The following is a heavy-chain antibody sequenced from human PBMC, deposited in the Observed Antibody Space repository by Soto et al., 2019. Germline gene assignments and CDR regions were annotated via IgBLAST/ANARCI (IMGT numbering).Heavy chain of an antibody. J-gene: IGHJ4*02. CDR2: IYYSGRT. V-gene: IGHV4-59*01. D-gene: IGHD3-16*01. CDR1: GGSISDYQ. Sequence: QVQLQESGPGLVKPSDTLSLTCSISGGSISDYQWNWIRQPPGKGLEWIGYIYYSGRTNYNPTLKSRLTISLDTSTRQFSLRLRSVTAADTAVYYCARMRGLGEISPYLDYWGQGALVTVSS. CDR3: ARMRGLGEISPYLDY.